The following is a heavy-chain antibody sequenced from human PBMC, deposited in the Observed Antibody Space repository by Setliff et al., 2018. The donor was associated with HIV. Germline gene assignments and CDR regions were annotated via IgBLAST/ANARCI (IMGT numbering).Heavy chain of an antibody. Sequence: GESLKISCEASEFTLSDHYMDWVRQAPGKGPEWFGRIRPKRKSSTTEYAASVKGRFTISRDDSKNSVYLQMNSLKTEDTALYYCADIGAGDHYWGQGTLVTVSS. V-gene: IGHV3-72*01. CDR3: ADIGAGDHY. CDR2: IRPKRKSSTT. J-gene: IGHJ4*02. CDR1: EFTLSDHY. D-gene: IGHD7-27*01.